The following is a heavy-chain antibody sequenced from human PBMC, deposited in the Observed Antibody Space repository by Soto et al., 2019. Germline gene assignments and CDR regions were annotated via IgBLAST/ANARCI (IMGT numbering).Heavy chain of an antibody. Sequence: QVQLVQSGAEVKKPGASVKVSCKASGYTFTSYDINWVRQATGQGLEWMGWRNPNSGNTGYAQKFQCRVTMTRNTSISTAYMELSSLRSEDTAVYYCSRRSLTTYYDFWSGYPAGGMDVWGQGTTVTVSS. J-gene: IGHJ6*02. CDR1: GYTFTSYD. D-gene: IGHD3-3*01. V-gene: IGHV1-8*01. CDR3: SRRSLTTYYDFWSGYPAGGMDV. CDR2: RNPNSGNT.